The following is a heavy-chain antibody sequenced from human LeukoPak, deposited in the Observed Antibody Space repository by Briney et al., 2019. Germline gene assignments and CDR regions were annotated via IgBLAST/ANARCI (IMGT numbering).Heavy chain of an antibody. J-gene: IGHJ3*02. CDR3: ARRGTNCSSTSCTGGGDAFDI. CDR2: ISYDGSNK. D-gene: IGHD2-2*01. Sequence: PGGSLRLSCAASGFTFSSYAMHWVRQAPGKGLEWVAVISYDGSNKYYADSVKGRFTISRDNSKNTLHLQMNSLRAEDTAVYYCARRGTNCSSTSCTGGGDAFDIWGQGTMVTVSS. V-gene: IGHV3-30*01. CDR1: GFTFSSYA.